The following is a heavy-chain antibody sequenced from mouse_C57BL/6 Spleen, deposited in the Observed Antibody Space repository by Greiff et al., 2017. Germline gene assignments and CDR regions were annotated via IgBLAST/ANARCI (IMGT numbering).Heavy chain of an antibody. J-gene: IGHJ2*01. D-gene: IGHD3-2*02. CDR2: ILPGSGST. Sequence: VQLQQSGAELMQPGASVKISCKATGYTFTGYWIEWVKQRPGPGLEWIGEILPGSGSTTSNETFTGKATFTSDTSANTTDRQLVSLTTENSAIDYCAKRELRLHYFDYWGQGTTLTVAS. V-gene: IGHV1-9*01. CDR3: AKRELRLHYFDY. CDR1: GYTFTGYW.